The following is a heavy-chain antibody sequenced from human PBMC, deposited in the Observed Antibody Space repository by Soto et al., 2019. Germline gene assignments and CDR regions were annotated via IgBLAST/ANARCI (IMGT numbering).Heavy chain of an antibody. CDR2: IIPIFGTA. CDR1: GGTFSSYA. J-gene: IGHJ6*02. CDR3: ASVLELHYYYGMDV. Sequence: QVQLVQSGAEVKKPGSSVKVSCKASGGTFSSYAISWVRQAPGQGLEWLGGIIPIFGTATYAQKFQGGVTITAEKSTSTADMELSSLRSEDTAVYYCASVLELHYYYGMDVWGQETTGTVSS. D-gene: IGHD1-7*01. V-gene: IGHV1-69*14.